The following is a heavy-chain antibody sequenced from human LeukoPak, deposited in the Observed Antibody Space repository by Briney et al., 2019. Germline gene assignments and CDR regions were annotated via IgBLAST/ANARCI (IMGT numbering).Heavy chain of an antibody. J-gene: IGHJ4*02. CDR3: AKLVGYSYGYFDY. CDR1: GFTFSSYA. V-gene: IGHV3-23*01. D-gene: IGHD5-18*01. Sequence: GGSLRLSCAASGFTFSSYAMSWVRQAPGKGLEWVSAISGSGGSTYYADSVKGRFTISRDNSKNTLYLQMNSLGAEDTAVYYCAKLVGYSYGYFDYWGQGTLVTVSS. CDR2: ISGSGGST.